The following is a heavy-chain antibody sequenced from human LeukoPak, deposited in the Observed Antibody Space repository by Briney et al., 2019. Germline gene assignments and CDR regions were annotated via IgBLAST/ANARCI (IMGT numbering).Heavy chain of an antibody. J-gene: IGHJ4*02. CDR1: GGSVSGYY. D-gene: IGHD3/OR15-3a*01. V-gene: IGHV4-59*08. CDR3: ARQTGSGLFILP. Sequence: SETLSLTCTVSGGSVSGYYWSWIRQPPGKGLQWIGYIHYSGSTNYNPSLKSRLTISVDTSKNQFSLRLTSVTAADTAVYYCARQTGSGLFILPGGQGTLVTVSS. CDR2: IHYSGST.